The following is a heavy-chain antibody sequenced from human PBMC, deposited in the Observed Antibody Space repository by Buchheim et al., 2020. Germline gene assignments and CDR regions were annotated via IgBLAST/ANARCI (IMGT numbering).Heavy chain of an antibody. Sequence: EVQLLESGGGLVQPGGSLRLSCAASGFTFSSYAMRWVRQAPGKGVEWVSAIRGSGGSTYYADSVKGRFTISRDNSKNTLYLQMNSLRAEDTAVYYCAKDVEVGTGPHMILAFDIWGQGT. CDR3: AKDVEVGTGPHMILAFDI. D-gene: IGHD2-8*02. CDR1: GFTFSSYA. J-gene: IGHJ3*02. CDR2: IRGSGGST. V-gene: IGHV3-23*01.